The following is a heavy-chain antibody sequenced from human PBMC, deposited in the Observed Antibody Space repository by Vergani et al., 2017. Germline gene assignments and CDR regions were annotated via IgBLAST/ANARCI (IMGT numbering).Heavy chain of an antibody. Sequence: QDQLVQSGAEVKKPGASVKVSCKASGYTFTSYAIGWVRQAPGQGLEWRGWISAYNGNTKYAQKLQGRVTMTTDTSTGTAYMELRSRRADDTAMYYCARAGHYKTKYYESSGYYHDAFDIWGQGTMVTVSS. V-gene: IGHV1-18*01. CDR1: GYTFTSYA. CDR2: ISAYNGNT. J-gene: IGHJ3*02. D-gene: IGHD3-22*01. CDR3: ARAGHYKTKYYESSGYYHDAFDI.